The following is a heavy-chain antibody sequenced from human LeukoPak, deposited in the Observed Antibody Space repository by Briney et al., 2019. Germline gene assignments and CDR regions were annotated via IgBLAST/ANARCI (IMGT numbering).Heavy chain of an antibody. CDR1: GFRFSSYE. CDR3: GGRLYPANFYMAV. Sequence: GGSLRLSCAASGFRFSSYEMNWVRQAPGKGLEWVSHISSSGSIIFYADSVKGRFTISRDNAKNSLYLQMNSLRAEDTSVYYCGGRLYPANFYMAVGGKGPRVTVSS. V-gene: IGHV3-48*03. CDR2: ISSSGSII. D-gene: IGHD3-3*01. J-gene: IGHJ6*04.